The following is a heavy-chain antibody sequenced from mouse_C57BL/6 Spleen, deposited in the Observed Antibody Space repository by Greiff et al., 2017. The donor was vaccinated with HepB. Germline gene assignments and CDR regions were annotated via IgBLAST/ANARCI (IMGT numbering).Heavy chain of an antibody. V-gene: IGHV7-1*01. CDR2: SRNKANDYTT. CDR3: ARCDGDYGAMDY. J-gene: IGHJ4*01. D-gene: IGHD2-13*01. Sequence: EVNVVDSGGGLVQSGRSLRLSCATSGFTFSDFYMEWVRQAPGKGLVWIAASRNKANDYTTEYSAFVKGRFIVSRDTSQSILYLQMNSLRAEDTAIYYCARCDGDYGAMDYWGQGTSVTVSS. CDR1: GFTFSDFY.